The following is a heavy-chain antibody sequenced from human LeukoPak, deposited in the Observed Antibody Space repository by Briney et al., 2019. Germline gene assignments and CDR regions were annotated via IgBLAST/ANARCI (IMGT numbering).Heavy chain of an antibody. CDR2: INSDGSTT. J-gene: IGHJ4*02. CDR1: GFTFSSAW. D-gene: IGHD3-10*01. Sequence: GGSQRLSCAASGFTFSSAWMHWVRQAPGKGLVWVSRINSDGSTTSYADSVKGRFTISRDNAKNTLYLQMNSLRAEDTAVYYCARDLTGNVLDYWGQGTLVTISS. V-gene: IGHV3-74*01. CDR3: ARDLTGNVLDY.